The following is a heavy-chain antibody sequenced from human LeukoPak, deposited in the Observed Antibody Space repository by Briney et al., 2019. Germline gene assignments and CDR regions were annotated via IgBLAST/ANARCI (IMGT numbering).Heavy chain of an antibody. V-gene: IGHV4-34*01. J-gene: IGHJ4*02. CDR2: INHSGST. CDR1: GGSFSGYY. D-gene: IGHD1-26*01. Sequence: SETLSLTCAVYGGSFSGYYWSWIRQPPGKGLEWIGEINHSGSTNYNPSLKSRVTISVDTSKNQFSLKLSSVTAADTAVYYCARGLGAREVGYWGQGTLVTVSS. CDR3: ARGLGAREVGY.